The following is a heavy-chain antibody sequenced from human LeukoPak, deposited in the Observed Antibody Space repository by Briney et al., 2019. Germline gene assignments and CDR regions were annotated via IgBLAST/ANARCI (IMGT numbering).Heavy chain of an antibody. V-gene: IGHV4-38-2*02. Sequence: PSETLSLTCTVSGYSISSGYYWGWIRQPPGKGLEWIGSIYHSGSTYYNPSLKSRVTISVDTSKNQFSLKLSSVTAADTAVYYCARDDIAVAGTTFDYWGQGTLVTVSS. CDR2: IYHSGST. CDR1: GYSISSGYY. CDR3: ARDDIAVAGTTFDY. D-gene: IGHD6-19*01. J-gene: IGHJ4*02.